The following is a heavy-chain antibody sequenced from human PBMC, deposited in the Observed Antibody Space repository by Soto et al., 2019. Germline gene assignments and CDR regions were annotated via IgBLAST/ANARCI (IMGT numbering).Heavy chain of an antibody. J-gene: IGHJ3*01. CDR1: GYSFTTYG. CDR3: ARGRNIAADGDVFEL. D-gene: IGHD6-13*01. CDR2: VSPYNGDT. V-gene: IGHV1-18*01. Sequence: QVQLEQSGAEVKKPGASVKVSCKASGYSFTTYGISWGRQAPGQGLEWMGWVSPYNGDTNYAKNFQGRVTITTYTSTSSAYMKMRRLRSDDTAVYYCARGRNIAADGDVFELWGQGTMVTDSS.